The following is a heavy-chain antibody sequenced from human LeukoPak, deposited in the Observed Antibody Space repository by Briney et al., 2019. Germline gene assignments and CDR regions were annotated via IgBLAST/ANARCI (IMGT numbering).Heavy chain of an antibody. CDR2: ISGRDGST. V-gene: IGHV3-23*01. CDR1: GLTFSSYA. D-gene: IGHD1-26*01. CDR3: AKAGSIRFGY. Sequence: GGSLRLSCAASGLTFSSYAMSWVRQAPGKGLEWVSGISGRDGSTYYADSVKGRFTISRDNSKNTLYLQMNSLRAEDTAVYYCAKAGSIRFGYWGQGTLVTVSS. J-gene: IGHJ4*02.